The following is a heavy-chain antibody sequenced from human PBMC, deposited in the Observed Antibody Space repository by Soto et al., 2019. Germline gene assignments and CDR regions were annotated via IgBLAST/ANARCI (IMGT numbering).Heavy chain of an antibody. CDR1: GYTFTSYG. J-gene: IGHJ4*02. Sequence: VAVKVSCKASGYTFTSYGISWVRQAPGQGLEWMGWISAYNGNTNYAQKLQGRVTMTTDTSTSTAYMELRSLRSDDTAVYYCARESAYYYDSSGYYYDYWGQGTLVTVSS. CDR3: ARESAYYYDSSGYYYDY. V-gene: IGHV1-18*01. CDR2: ISAYNGNT. D-gene: IGHD3-22*01.